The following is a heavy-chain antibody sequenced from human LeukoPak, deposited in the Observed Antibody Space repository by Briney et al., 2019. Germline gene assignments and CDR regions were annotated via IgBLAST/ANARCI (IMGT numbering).Heavy chain of an antibody. Sequence: GGSLRLXCAASGFTFSSYAMSWVRQAPGKGLEWVGFIRSKAYGVTTEYAASVKGRFTISRDDSKSIAYLQMNSLKTEDTAVYYCTRVKFYFDYWGQGTLVTVSS. V-gene: IGHV3-49*04. CDR1: GFTFSSYA. J-gene: IGHJ4*02. CDR3: TRVKFYFDY. CDR2: IRSKAYGVTT.